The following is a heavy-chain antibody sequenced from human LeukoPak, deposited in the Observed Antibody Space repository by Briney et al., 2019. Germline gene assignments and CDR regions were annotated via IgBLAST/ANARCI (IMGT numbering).Heavy chain of an antibody. D-gene: IGHD3-10*01. CDR3: ARAPVIFGSGTQDAFDI. J-gene: IGHJ3*02. Sequence: PGRSLRLSCAASGFTFSSYGMHWVRQAPGEGLEWVASISTSSIYKYYGDPVKGRFTISRDNSRNSVYLQMDSLRAEDTAVYYCARAPVIFGSGTQDAFDIWGQGTMVTVSS. CDR2: ISTSSIYK. CDR1: GFTFSSYG. V-gene: IGHV3-21*01.